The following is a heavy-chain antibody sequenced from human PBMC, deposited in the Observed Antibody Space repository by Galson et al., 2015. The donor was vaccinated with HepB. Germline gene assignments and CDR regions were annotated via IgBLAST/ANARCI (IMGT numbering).Heavy chain of an antibody. CDR3: ARWYCTTTTCYYDH. D-gene: IGHD2-2*01. V-gene: IGHV3-53*01. J-gene: IGHJ4*02. Sequence: LRLSCAASGFSVSSNYMSWVRQAPGKGLEWVSFIYNDGRTVYADSVKGRFTISRDNPKSTLHLQMNSLRADDTAMYYCARWYCTTTTCYYDHWGQGTLVTVSS. CDR1: GFSVSSNY. CDR2: IYNDGRT.